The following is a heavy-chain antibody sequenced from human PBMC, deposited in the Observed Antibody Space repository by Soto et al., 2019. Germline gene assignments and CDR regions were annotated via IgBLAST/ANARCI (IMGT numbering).Heavy chain of an antibody. D-gene: IGHD3-10*01. CDR1: GVTFSSYA. CDR2: VSAGGDMT. CDR3: ARGDRGGSGSPASYYYSGLDV. V-gene: IGHV3-23*01. J-gene: IGHJ6*02. Sequence: DVQLLESGGDLVQPGGSLRLSCAASGVTFSSYAMSWVRQAPGKGLEWVSSVSAGGDMTYYSDSVKGRFTISRDNSNNALFLPMDSLRAEDTALYYCARGDRGGSGSPASYYYSGLDVWGQGTTVTVSS.